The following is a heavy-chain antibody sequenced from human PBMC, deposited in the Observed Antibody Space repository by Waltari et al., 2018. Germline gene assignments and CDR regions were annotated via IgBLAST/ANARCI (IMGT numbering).Heavy chain of an antibody. CDR1: GGTFSSYA. J-gene: IGHJ4*02. V-gene: IGHV1-69*01. CDR3: ASSRRDGYNPYFDY. CDR2: IIPIFGTA. Sequence: QVQLVQSGAEVKKPGSSVKVSCKASGGTFSSYAISWVRQAPGQGLEWMGGIIPIFGTANYAQKFQGRVTITADESTSTAYMELSSLRSEDTAVYDCASSRRDGYNPYFDYWGQGTLVTVSS. D-gene: IGHD5-12*01.